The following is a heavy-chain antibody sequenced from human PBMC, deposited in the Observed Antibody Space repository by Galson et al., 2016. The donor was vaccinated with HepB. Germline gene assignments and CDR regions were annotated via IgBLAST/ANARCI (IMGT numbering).Heavy chain of an antibody. D-gene: IGHD1-1*01. CDR2: ISYDGSNK. V-gene: IGHV3-30*04. CDR1: GFTFSNYT. Sequence: SLRLSCAASGFTFSNYTMHWVRQAPGKGLEWVAVISYDGSNKYYADSVKGRFTISRDNSKNTLFLQMNSLRAEDTAVYYCARASTGSLDYWGQGTLVTVSS. J-gene: IGHJ4*02. CDR3: ARASTGSLDY.